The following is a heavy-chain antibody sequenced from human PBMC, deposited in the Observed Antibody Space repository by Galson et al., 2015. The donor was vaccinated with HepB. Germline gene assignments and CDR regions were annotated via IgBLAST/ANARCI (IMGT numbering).Heavy chain of an antibody. CDR3: SGFVETGRRDDY. CDR1: GFTFSGLV. Sequence: SLRLSCAASGFTFSGLVVHWVRQASGKGLEWVGRIRSKANTYATAYAASVKGRFTISRDDSRNTAYLQMNSLKTEDTAVYYCSGFVETGRRDDYWGQGTLVTVSS. V-gene: IGHV3-73*01. J-gene: IGHJ4*02. D-gene: IGHD5-18*01. CDR2: IRSKANTYAT.